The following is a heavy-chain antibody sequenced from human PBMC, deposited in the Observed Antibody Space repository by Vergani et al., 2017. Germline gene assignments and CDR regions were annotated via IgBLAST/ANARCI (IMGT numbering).Heavy chain of an antibody. Sequence: EVQLVESGGGLVKPGGSLTLSCAASGFMFNNYNLNWVRQVPGKGLEWVSTISTRSSYTHYADSVRGRFTISRDDAQNSLYLQMNSLGAEDAAVYYCATSGTIHIVVAASDNEAFDMWGQGTVVTV. V-gene: IGHV3-21*01. J-gene: IGHJ3*02. CDR1: GFMFNNYN. CDR3: ATSGTIHIVVAASDNEAFDM. CDR2: ISTRSSYT. D-gene: IGHD2-15*01.